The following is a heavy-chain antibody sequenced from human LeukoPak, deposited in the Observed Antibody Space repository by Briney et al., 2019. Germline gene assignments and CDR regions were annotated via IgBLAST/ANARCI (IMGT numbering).Heavy chain of an antibody. CDR3: ARNADYGDYVDYYYYYMDV. Sequence: GASVKVSCKASGYTFTGYYMHWVRQAPGQGLEWMGWINPNSGGTNYAQKFQGRVTMTRDTSISTAYMELSSLRSEDTAVYYCARNADYGDYVDYYYYYMDVWGKGTTVTVSS. CDR1: GYTFTGYY. J-gene: IGHJ6*03. CDR2: INPNSGGT. V-gene: IGHV1-2*02. D-gene: IGHD4-17*01.